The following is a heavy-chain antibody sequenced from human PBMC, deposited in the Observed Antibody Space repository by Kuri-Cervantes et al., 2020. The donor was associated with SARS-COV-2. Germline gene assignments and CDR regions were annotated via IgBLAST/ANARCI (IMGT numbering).Heavy chain of an antibody. CDR2: INAGNGNT. CDR1: GYTFTSYA. V-gene: IGHV1-3*01. Sequence: ASVKVSCKASGYTFTSYAMRWVRQAPGQRLEWMGWINAGNGNTKYSQKFQGRVTITRDTSASTAYMELSSLRSDDTAVYYCARDPGGLDAFDIWGQGTMVTVSS. D-gene: IGHD4-23*01. CDR3: ARDPGGLDAFDI. J-gene: IGHJ3*02.